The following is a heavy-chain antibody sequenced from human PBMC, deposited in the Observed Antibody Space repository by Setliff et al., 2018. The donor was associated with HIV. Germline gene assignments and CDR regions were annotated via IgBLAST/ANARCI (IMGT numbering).Heavy chain of an antibody. J-gene: IGHJ4*02. CDR1: GGSISSHY. CDR2: IYYSGST. Sequence: PSETLSLTCTVSGGSISSHYWSWIRQPPGKGLEWIGYIYYSGSTNYNPSLKSRVTISVDTSKNQFSLKLTSVTAADTAVYYCARHTGDITGTNHLFDYWGQGTLVTVSS. D-gene: IGHD1-20*01. V-gene: IGHV4-59*08. CDR3: ARHTGDITGTNHLFDY.